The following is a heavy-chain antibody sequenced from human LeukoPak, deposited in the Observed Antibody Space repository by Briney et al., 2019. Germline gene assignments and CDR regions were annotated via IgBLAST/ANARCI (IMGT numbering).Heavy chain of an antibody. CDR2: IYYSGST. Sequence: SETLSLTCTVSGDSISSYYWSWIRRPPGNGLEWIGYIYYSGSTNYNPSLKSRVTISVDTSKNQFSLKLSSVTAADTAVYYCARVNDGYLDYWGQGTLVTVSS. J-gene: IGHJ4*02. V-gene: IGHV4-59*01. CDR3: ARVNDGYLDY. CDR1: GDSISSYY. D-gene: IGHD1-1*01.